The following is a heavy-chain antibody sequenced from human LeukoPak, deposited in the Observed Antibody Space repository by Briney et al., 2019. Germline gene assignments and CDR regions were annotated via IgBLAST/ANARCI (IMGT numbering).Heavy chain of an antibody. J-gene: IGHJ4*02. CDR2: ISSSGSTI. V-gene: IGHV3-11*01. CDR1: GFTFSDYY. CDR3: AKVPTAYLRPYYFDY. Sequence: GGSLRLSCAASGFTFSDYYMSWIRQAPGKGLEWVSYISSSGSTIYYADSVKGRFTISRDNAKNSLYLQMNSLRAEDTAVYYCAKVPTAYLRPYYFDYWGQGTLVTVSS. D-gene: IGHD2-21*02.